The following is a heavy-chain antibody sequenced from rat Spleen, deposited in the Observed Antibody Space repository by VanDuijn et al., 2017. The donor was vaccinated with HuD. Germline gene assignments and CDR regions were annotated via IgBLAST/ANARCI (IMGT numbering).Heavy chain of an antibody. CDR3: ATERLGVEG. V-gene: IGHV4-2*01. Sequence: EVKLVESGGGLVQPGRSLRLSCAASGFNFNDYWMGWVRQAPGKGLEWIGEINKDSNTINYTPSLKEKFTISRDNAQNTLYLQMSKLGSEDTAIYYGATERLGVEGWGQGVLVTVSS. D-gene: IGHD4-3*01. J-gene: IGHJ2*01. CDR2: INKDSNTI. CDR1: GFNFNDYW.